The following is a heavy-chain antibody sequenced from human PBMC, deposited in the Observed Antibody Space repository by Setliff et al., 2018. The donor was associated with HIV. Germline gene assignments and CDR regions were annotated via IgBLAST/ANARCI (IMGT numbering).Heavy chain of an antibody. J-gene: IGHJ5*02. D-gene: IGHD4-17*01. CDR1: GGSLSTSSFY. Sequence: SETLSLTCTVSGGSLSTSSFYWGWIRQPPGKGLQWIGSIYFSGSTYYNPSLKSRVTISVDTSKNQFSLKLRSVTAADTGIYYCARHRSYGDYDPNWFDPWGQGTLVTVLL. V-gene: IGHV4-39*01. CDR2: IYFSGST. CDR3: ARHRSYGDYDPNWFDP.